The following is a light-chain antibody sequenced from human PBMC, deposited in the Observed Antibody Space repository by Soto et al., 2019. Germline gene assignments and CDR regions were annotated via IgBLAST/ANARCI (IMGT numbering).Light chain of an antibody. CDR2: EGS. CDR1: SSDVGSYDL. CDR3: CSYAGTSTPYV. J-gene: IGLJ1*01. V-gene: IGLV2-23*01. Sequence: QSVLTQPASVSGSPGQSITISCTGTSSDVGSYDLVSWYQQHPGKAPKLMIYEGSKRPSGVSNRFSGSKSGNTASLTISGLQAEGEADYYCCSYAGTSTPYVFGTGTKVTVL.